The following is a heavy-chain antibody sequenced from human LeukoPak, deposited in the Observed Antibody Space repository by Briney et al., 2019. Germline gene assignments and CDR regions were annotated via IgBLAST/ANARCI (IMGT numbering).Heavy chain of an antibody. CDR1: GYPLTELS. J-gene: IGHJ4*02. CDR2: FDPEDGET. V-gene: IGHV1-24*01. Sequence: ASVKVSCKVSGYPLTELSMHWVRQAPGKGLEWMGGFDPEDGETIPAQKFQGRVTMTEDTSIDTTYMELSSLRSEDTAVYYCATDLRELVDFDFWGQGTLVTVSS. CDR3: ATDLRELVDFDF. D-gene: IGHD1-26*01.